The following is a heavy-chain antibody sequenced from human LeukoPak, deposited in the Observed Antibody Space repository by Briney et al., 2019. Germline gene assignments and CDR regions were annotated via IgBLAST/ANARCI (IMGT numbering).Heavy chain of an antibody. V-gene: IGHV1-8*01. D-gene: IGHD5-12*01. CDR1: GYTFTSYD. CDR2: MNPNSGNT. CDR3: ARLSNSGYDYYAFDI. Sequence: ASVKVSCKASGYTFTSYDINWMRQATGQGLEWMGWMNPNSGNTGYAQKFQGRVTMTRNTSISTAYMELSSLRSEDTAVYYCARLSNSGYDYYAFDIWGQGTMVTVSS. J-gene: IGHJ3*02.